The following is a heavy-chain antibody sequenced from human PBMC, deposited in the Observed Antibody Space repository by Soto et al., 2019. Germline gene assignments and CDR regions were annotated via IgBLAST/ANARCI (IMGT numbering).Heavy chain of an antibody. CDR2: ISSSGSTI. V-gene: IGHV3-11*01. CDR1: GFTFSDYY. Sequence: GGSLRLSCAASGFTFSDYYMSWIRQAPGKGLEWVSYISSSGSTIYYADSVKGRFTISRDNAKNSLYLQMNSLRAEDTAVYYCASPSSGYGDYWGSVGYFDYWGQGTLVTVSS. CDR3: ASPSSGYGDYWGSVGYFDY. D-gene: IGHD4-17*01. J-gene: IGHJ4*02.